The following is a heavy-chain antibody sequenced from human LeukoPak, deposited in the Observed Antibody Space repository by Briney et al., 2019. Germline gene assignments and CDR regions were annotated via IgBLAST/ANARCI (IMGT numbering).Heavy chain of an antibody. V-gene: IGHV3-23*01. Sequence: GGSLRFSCAASGFTFSIYAMSWVRQAPGKGLEWVSAISGSGGSTYYADSVKGRFTISRDNPKNTLYLQMNSLRAEDTAVYYCAKDEYSSSPMYYFDYWGQGTLVTVSS. CDR2: ISGSGGST. D-gene: IGHD6-13*01. J-gene: IGHJ4*02. CDR1: GFTFSIYA. CDR3: AKDEYSSSPMYYFDY.